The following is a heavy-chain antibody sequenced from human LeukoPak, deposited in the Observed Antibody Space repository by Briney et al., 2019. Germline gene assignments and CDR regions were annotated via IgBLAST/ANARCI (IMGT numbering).Heavy chain of an antibody. D-gene: IGHD3-9*01. CDR3: ARGGLDHAFDI. CDR1: GFTFSSYW. CDR2: INNDGIST. J-gene: IGHJ3*02. V-gene: IGHV3-74*01. Sequence: GGSLRLSCAASGFTFSSYWMSWVRQAPGKGLVWVSRINNDGISTIYADSVKGRFTISRDNAKNTLYLQMNSLRAEDTAVYYCARGGLDHAFDIWGQGTVVTVSS.